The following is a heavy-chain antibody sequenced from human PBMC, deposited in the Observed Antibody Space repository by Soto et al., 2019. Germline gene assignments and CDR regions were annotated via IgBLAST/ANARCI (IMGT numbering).Heavy chain of an antibody. Sequence: PGGSLRLSCAASGFTFSNAWMSWVRQAPGKGLEWVGRIKSKTDGGTTDYAAPVKGRFTISRDDPKNTLYLQMNSLKTEDTAVYYCTTDNPNYYDSSGYYYWGQGTLVTVSS. V-gene: IGHV3-15*01. CDR2: IKSKTDGGTT. CDR3: TTDNPNYYDSSGYYY. D-gene: IGHD3-22*01. CDR1: GFTFSNAW. J-gene: IGHJ4*02.